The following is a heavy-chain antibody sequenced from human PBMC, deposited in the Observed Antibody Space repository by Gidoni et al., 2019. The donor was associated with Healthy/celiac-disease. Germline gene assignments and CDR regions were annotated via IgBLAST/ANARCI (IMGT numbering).Heavy chain of an antibody. CDR3: ARDPRSNYYGSGKPHNWFDP. J-gene: IGHJ5*02. CDR1: GVTVRRYS. D-gene: IGHD3-10*01. Sequence: EVQLVESGGGLVKPGGSLRRSCAASGVTVRRYSMNWVRQAPGKGLEWVSSISSSSSYIYYADSVKGRFTISRDNAKNSLYLQMNSLRAEDTAVYYCARDPRSNYYGSGKPHNWFDPWGQGTLVTVSS. CDR2: ISSSSSYI. V-gene: IGHV3-21*01.